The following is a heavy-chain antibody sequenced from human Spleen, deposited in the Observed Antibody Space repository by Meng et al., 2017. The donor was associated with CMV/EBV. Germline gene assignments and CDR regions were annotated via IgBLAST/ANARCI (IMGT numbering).Heavy chain of an antibody. D-gene: IGHD1-26*01. V-gene: IGHV3-30*04. Sequence: GGSLRLSCAASGFTFSDYAIHWVRQAPGKGLEWVALVSYDGRNQHYADSVKGRFTISRDNSKDIMWLQMNSLRADDTSVYFCARGLSGGYFDMWGQGTMVTVSS. CDR3: ARGLSGGYFDM. CDR2: VSYDGRNQ. CDR1: GFTFSDYA. J-gene: IGHJ3*02.